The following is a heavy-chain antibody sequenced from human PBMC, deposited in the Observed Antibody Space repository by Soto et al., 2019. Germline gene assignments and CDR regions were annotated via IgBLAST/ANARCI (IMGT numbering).Heavy chain of an antibody. J-gene: IGHJ4*02. Sequence: GGSLRLSCAASGFTFSDYAIHWVRQAPGEGLEWVAVISNDGTKKFYADSVKGRFTISRDNSRKTLYLQMNSLRAEDTAVYYCARDQGIALDYWGQGTLVTVSS. V-gene: IGHV3-30*04. CDR1: GFTFSDYA. CDR2: ISNDGTKK. CDR3: ARDQGIALDY.